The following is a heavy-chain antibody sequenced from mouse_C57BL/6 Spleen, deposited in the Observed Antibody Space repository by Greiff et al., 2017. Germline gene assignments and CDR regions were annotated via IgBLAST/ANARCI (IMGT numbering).Heavy chain of an antibody. D-gene: IGHD2-5*01. CDR1: GYTFTSYW. J-gene: IGHJ1*03. CDR3: ARSGSNYWYFDV. V-gene: IGHV1-59*01. CDR2: IDPSDSYT. Sequence: QVQLQQPGAELVRPGTSVKLSCKASGYTFTSYWMHWVKQRPGQGLEWIGVIDPSDSYTNYNQKFKGKATLTVDTSSSTAYMQLSSLTSEDSAVYYCARSGSNYWYFDVWGTGTTVTVSS.